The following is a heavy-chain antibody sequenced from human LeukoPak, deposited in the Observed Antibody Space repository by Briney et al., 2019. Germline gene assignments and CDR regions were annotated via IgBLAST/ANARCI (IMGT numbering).Heavy chain of an antibody. D-gene: IGHD3-9*01. Sequence: ASVKVSCKASGYTFTGYYMHWVRQAPGQGLEWMGWINPNSGGTNYAQKFQGRVTMTRDTSISTAYMELSRLRSDDTAVYYCARGDYDILTGYSNWFDPWGQGTLVTVSS. CDR2: INPNSGGT. CDR3: ARGDYDILTGYSNWFDP. CDR1: GYTFTGYY. V-gene: IGHV1-2*02. J-gene: IGHJ5*02.